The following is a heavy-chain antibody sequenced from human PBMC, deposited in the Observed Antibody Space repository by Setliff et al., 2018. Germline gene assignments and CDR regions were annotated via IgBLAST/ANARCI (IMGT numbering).Heavy chain of an antibody. CDR1: GGSISSRTYY. D-gene: IGHD3-3*01. Sequence: PSETLSLTCNVSGGSISSRTYYWSWIRQPAGKGLEWIGHIYTSWSTNYNPSLKSRVTMSVDTTKNQFSLKLTSVTAEDTAVYYCARMSGFQYIDVWDKGTTVTVSS. CDR3: ARMSGFQYIDV. J-gene: IGHJ6*03. V-gene: IGHV4-61*09. CDR2: IYTSWST.